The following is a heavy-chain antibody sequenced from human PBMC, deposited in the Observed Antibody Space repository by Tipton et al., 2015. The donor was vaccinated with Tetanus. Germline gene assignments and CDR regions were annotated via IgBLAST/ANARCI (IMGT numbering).Heavy chain of an antibody. CDR3: ARGRGLGPHEYFEH. CDR2: ISPFNENV. J-gene: IGHJ5*02. Sequence: QLVQSGAEVKKPGASVKVSCKASGYTFTRYGVNWVRQAPGQGLEWMGWISPFNENVNYAEKFRGRLTMTTDRSTGTVSMDLRSLKSDDTAIYYCARGRGLGPHEYFEHWGQGTLVTVSS. CDR1: GYTFTRYG. D-gene: IGHD3/OR15-3a*01. V-gene: IGHV1-18*01.